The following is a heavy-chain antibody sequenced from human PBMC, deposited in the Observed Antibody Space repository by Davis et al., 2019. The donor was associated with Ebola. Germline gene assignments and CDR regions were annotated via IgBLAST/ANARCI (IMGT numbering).Heavy chain of an antibody. V-gene: IGHV5-51*01. CDR2: IYPGDSDT. J-gene: IGHJ5*02. CDR1: GYTFTTYY. D-gene: IGHD7-27*01. Sequence: PGGSLRLSCEGSGYTFTTYYIAWVRQLPGKGLEWMGIIYPGDSDTVYSPSFQGHVTFSVDKSMSTAYLQWSSLKASDSAMYYCARTGATGVTIGADSWGQGTLVTVSS. CDR3: ARTGATGVTIGADS.